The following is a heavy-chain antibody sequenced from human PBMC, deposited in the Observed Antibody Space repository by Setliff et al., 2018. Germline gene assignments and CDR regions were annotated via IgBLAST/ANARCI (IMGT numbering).Heavy chain of an antibody. D-gene: IGHD1-26*01. CDR3: ARLRGATSYYYMDV. Sequence: GESLKISCKGSGYSFTRNWISWVRQMPGKGLEWMGRIDPSDSYTNYSPSFQGHVTISADKSISTAYVQWSNLKASDTAMYYCARLRGATSYYYMDVWGKGTTVT. V-gene: IGHV5-10-1*01. J-gene: IGHJ6*03. CDR1: GYSFTRNW. CDR2: IDPSDSYT.